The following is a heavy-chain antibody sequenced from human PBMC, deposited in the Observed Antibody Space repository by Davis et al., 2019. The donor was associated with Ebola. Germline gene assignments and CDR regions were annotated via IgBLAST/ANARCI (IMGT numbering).Heavy chain of an antibody. J-gene: IGHJ4*02. CDR2: ISLNSGGT. D-gene: IGHD3-16*01. CDR3: ARDDKVMHFDY. V-gene: IGHV1-2*02. CDR1: GFNFIDYY. Sequence: ASVKVSCKTSGFNFIDYYMHWVRQAPGQGPEWMGWISLNSGGTKYSHKFQGRVTMTRDTSINTAHMELSGLRYDDTAVYYCARDDKVMHFDYWGQGTLVTVSS.